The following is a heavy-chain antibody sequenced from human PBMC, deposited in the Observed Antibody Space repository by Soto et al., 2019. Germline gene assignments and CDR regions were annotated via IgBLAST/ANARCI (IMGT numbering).Heavy chain of an antibody. D-gene: IGHD3-10*01. Sequence: EVQLLESGGGLVQPGGSLRLSCAASGFTISTYAMTWVRQAPGKGLECVSGVTGSGGQIHYADSVKGRFTISKDNSKNTLYLQMSSLRDEDTALYYCAKDAVYNDGLWLMVSWGQGTLVTVSS. CDR3: AKDAVYNDGLWLMVS. CDR1: GFTISTYA. J-gene: IGHJ5*02. CDR2: VTGSGGQI. V-gene: IGHV3-23*01.